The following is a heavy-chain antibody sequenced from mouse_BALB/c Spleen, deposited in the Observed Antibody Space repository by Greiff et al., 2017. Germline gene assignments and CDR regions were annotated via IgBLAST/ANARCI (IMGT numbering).Heavy chain of an antibody. CDR2: ISSGSSTI. CDR3: ARGDYRFAY. Sequence: EVMLVESGGGLVQPGGSRKLSCAASGFTFSSFGMHWVRQAPEKGLEWVAYISSGSSTIYYADTVKGRFTISRDNPKNTLFLQMTSLRSEDTAMYYCARGDYRFAYWGQGTLVTVSA. D-gene: IGHD2-12*01. J-gene: IGHJ3*01. CDR1: GFTFSSFG. V-gene: IGHV5-17*02.